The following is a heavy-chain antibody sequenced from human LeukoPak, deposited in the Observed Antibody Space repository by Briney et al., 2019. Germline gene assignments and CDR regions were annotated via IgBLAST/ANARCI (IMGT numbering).Heavy chain of an antibody. CDR1: GFTFSSYA. D-gene: IGHD2-2*01. Sequence: GGSLRLSCAASGFTFSSYAMSWVRQAPGKGLEWVSAISASGGSTYYADSVKGRFTISRDNSKNTLFLQMNSLRAEDTAVYYCAKEFNRGNIVVVPTARGGFDYWGQGTLVTVSS. CDR3: AKEFNRGNIVVVPTARGGFDY. J-gene: IGHJ4*02. CDR2: ISASGGST. V-gene: IGHV3-23*01.